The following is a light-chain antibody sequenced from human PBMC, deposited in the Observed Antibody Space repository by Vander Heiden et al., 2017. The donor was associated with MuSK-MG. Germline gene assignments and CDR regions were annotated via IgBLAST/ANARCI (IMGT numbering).Light chain of an antibody. CDR2: AAS. V-gene: IGKV1-NL1*01. Sequence: DIQMTQSPSSLSASVGDRVTITCRASQGISNSLAWYQQKPGKAPKLLLSAASRLESGVPSRFSGAGSGTDYTLTISSLQPEDFATYYCQQDDSTPETFGPGTKVDIK. J-gene: IGKJ3*01. CDR1: QGISNS. CDR3: QQDDSTPET.